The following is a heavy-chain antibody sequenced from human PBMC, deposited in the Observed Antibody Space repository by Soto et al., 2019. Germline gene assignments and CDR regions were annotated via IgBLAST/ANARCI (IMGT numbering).Heavy chain of an antibody. CDR2: IWYDGNNK. V-gene: IGHV3-33*01. CDR1: GFTFSNYG. Sequence: GGSLRLSCAASGFTFSNYGMHWVRQSPGKGLEWVAVIWYDGNNKYYADSVKGRFTISRDNSNNTLYVQMTSLRAEDTAVYYCARGLHSLFDYWGQGTLVTVSS. J-gene: IGHJ4*02. D-gene: IGHD2-21*01. CDR3: ARGLHSLFDY.